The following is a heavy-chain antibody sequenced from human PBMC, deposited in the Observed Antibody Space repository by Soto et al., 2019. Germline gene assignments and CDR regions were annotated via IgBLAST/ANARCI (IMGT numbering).Heavy chain of an antibody. Sequence: ASVKVSCKASGYTFTSYGISWVRQAPGQGLEWMGWISAYNGNTNYAQKLQGRVTMTTDTSTSTAYMELRSLRSDDTAVYYCARESSFYDFGSGYYLSVDPGGQGTLVTVSS. CDR2: ISAYNGNT. D-gene: IGHD3-3*01. J-gene: IGHJ5*02. CDR1: GYTFTSYG. CDR3: ARESSFYDFGSGYYLSVDP. V-gene: IGHV1-18*01.